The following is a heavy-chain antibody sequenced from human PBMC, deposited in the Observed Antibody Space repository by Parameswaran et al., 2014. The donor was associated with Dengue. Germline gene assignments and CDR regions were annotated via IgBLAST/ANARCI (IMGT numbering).Heavy chain of an antibody. V-gene: IGHV4-59*13. CDR3: ARVLRGGDVLLSGAFDI. CDR2: IYYSGST. D-gene: IGHD2-21*01. J-gene: IGHJ3*02. Sequence: PGKGLEWIGYIYYSGSTNYNPSLKSRVTISVDTSKNQFSLKLSSVTAADTAVYYCARVLRGGDVLLSGAFDIWGQGTMVTVSS.